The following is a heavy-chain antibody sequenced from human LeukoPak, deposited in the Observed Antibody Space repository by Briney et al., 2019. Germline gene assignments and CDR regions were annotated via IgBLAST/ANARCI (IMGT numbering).Heavy chain of an antibody. CDR3: AQQLGYCSGGSCYFTY. CDR1: GFTFSRYA. CDR2: INNDGDNS. Sequence: PGGSLRLSCAASGFTFSRYAMSWVRQAPGKGLEWVSAINNDGDNSFYADSVKGRFAISRDNSRNTLYLQMNSLRVEDTAVYYRAQQLGYCSGGSCYFTYWGQGTLVTVSS. J-gene: IGHJ4*02. D-gene: IGHD2-15*01. V-gene: IGHV3-23*01.